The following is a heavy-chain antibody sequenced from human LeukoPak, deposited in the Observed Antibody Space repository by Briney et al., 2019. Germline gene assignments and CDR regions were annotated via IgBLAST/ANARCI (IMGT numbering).Heavy chain of an antibody. D-gene: IGHD3-22*01. J-gene: IGHJ4*02. CDR1: GFTFSTYW. V-gene: IGHV3-7*01. CDR3: ARDPYDYDISGLLTPYYFDY. CDR2: IRQGGNEK. Sequence: GGSLRLSCGASGFTFSTYWMTWVRQAPGKGLEWVANIRQGGNEKYYVDSVKGRFTISRDDTKNSLYLQMDSQRAEDTAVYYCARDPYDYDISGLLTPYYFDYWGQGTLVTVSS.